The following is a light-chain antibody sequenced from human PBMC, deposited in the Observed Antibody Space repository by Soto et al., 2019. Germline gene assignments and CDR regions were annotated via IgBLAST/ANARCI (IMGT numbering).Light chain of an antibody. CDR2: EVN. CDR3: NSYRDTNTFWV. J-gene: IGLJ3*02. V-gene: IGLV2-14*01. Sequence: QSALTQPASVSGSPGRSITISCTGTSSDVVGYNHVSWYQQHPGKAPKVRIYEVNNRPAGVSSRFSGSKSGYTASLTISGLQAEDEADYYCNSYRDTNTFWVFGGGTKLTVL. CDR1: SSDVVGYNH.